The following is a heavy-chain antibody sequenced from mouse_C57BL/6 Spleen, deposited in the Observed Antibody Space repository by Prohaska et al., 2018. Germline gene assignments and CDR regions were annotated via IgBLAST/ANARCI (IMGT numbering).Heavy chain of an antibody. CDR1: GYTFTSYW. D-gene: IGHD2-1*01. CDR3: ARWDYGNSYYFDY. V-gene: IGHV1-52*01. Sequence: GAELVRPGSSVKLSCKASGYTFTSYWMHWVKQRPIQGLEWIGNIDPSDSETHYNQKFKDKATLTVDKSSSTAYMQLSSLTSEDSAVYYCARWDYGNSYYFDYWGQGTTLTVSS. CDR2: IDPSDSET. J-gene: IGHJ2*01.